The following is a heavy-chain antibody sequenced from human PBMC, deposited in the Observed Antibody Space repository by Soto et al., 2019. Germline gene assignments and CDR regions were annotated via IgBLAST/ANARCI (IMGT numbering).Heavy chain of an antibody. CDR1: GFSFSKYA. D-gene: IGHD2-2*01. CDR2: SSGSGGSI. Sequence: EVQLLESGGGVVEPWRSLRLSCAASGFSFSKYAMTWFRQAPGKVLEWVSASSGSGGSIYYADSVKGRFTISRDNSKNTLYLEMNSLRAEDTAVYYCAKEDQWYLYVEYDGMDVWGQGTTVTVSS. CDR3: AKEDQWYLYVEYDGMDV. J-gene: IGHJ6*02. V-gene: IGHV3-23*01.